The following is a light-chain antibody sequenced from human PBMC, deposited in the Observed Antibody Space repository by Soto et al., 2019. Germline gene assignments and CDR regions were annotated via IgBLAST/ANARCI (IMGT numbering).Light chain of an antibody. V-gene: IGKV1-5*01. CDR3: QQYNSYPRT. CDR1: QSISSW. CDR2: DAS. J-gene: IGKJ1*01. Sequence: DIQMTQSPSTLSASVGDRVTITCRASQSISSWLAWYQQKPGKAPNLLIYDASSWENGVPSRFSGSGSGTEFTLTISSLQPDDFATYYCQQYNSYPRTFGQGTKVEIK.